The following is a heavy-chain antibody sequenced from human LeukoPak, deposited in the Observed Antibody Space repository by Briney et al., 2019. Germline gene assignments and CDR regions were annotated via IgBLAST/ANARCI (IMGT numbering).Heavy chain of an antibody. CDR2: IYYSGST. CDR1: GGSISSYY. J-gene: IGHJ3*02. Sequence: SETLSLTCTVSGGSISSYYWSWIRQPPGKGLEWIGYIYYSGSTNYNPSLKSRVTISVDTSKNQFSLKLSSVTAADTAVYYCASIKRGDPPFFYYGSGSESYDAFDIWGQGTMVTVSS. V-gene: IGHV4-59*01. CDR3: ASIKRGDPPFFYYGSGSESYDAFDI. D-gene: IGHD3-10*01.